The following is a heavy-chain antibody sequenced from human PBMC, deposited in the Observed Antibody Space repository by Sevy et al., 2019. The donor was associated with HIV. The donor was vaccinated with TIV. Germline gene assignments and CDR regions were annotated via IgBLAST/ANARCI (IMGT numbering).Heavy chain of an antibody. D-gene: IGHD4-17*01. Sequence: GGSLRLSCAASGFTFSSYSMNWVRQAPGKGLEWVSYISSSSSTLYYADSVKGRFTISRDNAKNSLYLQMNSLRAEDTAVYYCARRRPFYGDYVRRKGGDYFDYWGQGTLVTVSS. J-gene: IGHJ4*02. V-gene: IGHV3-48*01. CDR2: ISSSSSTL. CDR1: GFTFSSYS. CDR3: ARRRPFYGDYVRRKGGDYFDY.